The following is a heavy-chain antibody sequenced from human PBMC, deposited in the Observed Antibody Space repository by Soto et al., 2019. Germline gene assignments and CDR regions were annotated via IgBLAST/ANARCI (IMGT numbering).Heavy chain of an antibody. CDR3: ARDGRIAATKGALYNWFDP. J-gene: IGHJ5*02. CDR2: ISYDGTNK. V-gene: IGHV3-30*03. Sequence: QVQLVESGGGVVQPGRSLRLSCAASGFTFSSYGMHWVRQAPGKGLEWVAVISYDGTNKYYVDSVEGRFTISSDNSKNTLYLSINSLRAEDTAVYYCARDGRIAATKGALYNWFDPWGQGTLVTVSS. CDR1: GFTFSSYG. D-gene: IGHD6-13*01.